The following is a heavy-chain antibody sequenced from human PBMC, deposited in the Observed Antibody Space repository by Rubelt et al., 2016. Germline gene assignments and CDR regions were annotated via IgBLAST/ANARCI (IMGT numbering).Heavy chain of an antibody. CDR3: ATPPGVGKY. CDR1: GGSFS. CDR2: IIPIFGTA. V-gene: IGHV1-69*01. D-gene: IGHD2-8*01. Sequence: QVQLVQSGAEVKKPGSSVKVSCKPFGGSFSISWVRQAPGQGLEWMGGIIPIFGTANYAQKFQGRVTITADESTSTAYMELSSLRSEDTAVYYCATPPGVGKYWGQGTLVTVSS. J-gene: IGHJ4*02.